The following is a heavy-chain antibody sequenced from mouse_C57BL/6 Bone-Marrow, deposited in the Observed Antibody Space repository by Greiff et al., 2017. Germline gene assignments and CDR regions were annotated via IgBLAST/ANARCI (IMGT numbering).Heavy chain of an antibody. Sequence: EVKVEESGEGLVKPGGSLKLSCAASGFTFSSYAMSWVRQTPEKRLEWVAYISSGGDYIYYADTVKGRFTISRDNARNTLYLQMSSLKSEDTAMYYCTRGDYGSIPFAYWGQGTLVTVSA. CDR1: GFTFSSYA. V-gene: IGHV5-9-1*02. CDR2: ISSGGDYI. CDR3: TRGDYGSIPFAY. D-gene: IGHD1-1*01. J-gene: IGHJ3*01.